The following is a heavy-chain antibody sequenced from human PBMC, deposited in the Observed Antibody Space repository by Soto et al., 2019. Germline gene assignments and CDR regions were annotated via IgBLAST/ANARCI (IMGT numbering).Heavy chain of an antibody. CDR1: GGTFSSYT. CDR2: IIPILGIA. CDR3: AGGGVRGVITRTRDYYGMDV. V-gene: IGHV1-69*02. D-gene: IGHD3-10*01. Sequence: GASVKVSCKASGGTFSSYTISWVRQAPGQGLEWMGRIIPILGIANYAQKFQGRVTITADKSTSTAYMELSSLRSEDTAMYYCAGGGVRGVITRTRDYYGMDVWGQGTTVTVS. J-gene: IGHJ6*02.